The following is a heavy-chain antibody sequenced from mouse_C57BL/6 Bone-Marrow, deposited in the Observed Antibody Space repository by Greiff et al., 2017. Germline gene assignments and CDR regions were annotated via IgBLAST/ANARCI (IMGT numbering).Heavy chain of an antibody. CDR3: ARQTVVHYYAMDY. CDR2: ISSGGSYT. D-gene: IGHD1-1*01. V-gene: IGHV5-6*01. CDR1: GFTFSSYG. Sequence: EVQVVESGGDLVKPGGSLKLSCAASGFTFSSYGMSWVRQTPDKRLEWVATISSGGSYTCYPDSVKGRFTISRDNAKNTRYLQMSSLKSEDTAMYYCARQTVVHYYAMDYWGQGTSVTVSS. J-gene: IGHJ4*01.